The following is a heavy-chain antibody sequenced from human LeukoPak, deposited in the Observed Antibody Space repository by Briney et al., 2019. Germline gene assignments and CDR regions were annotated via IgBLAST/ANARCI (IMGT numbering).Heavy chain of an antibody. V-gene: IGHV3-23*01. CDR2: ISRGGVIT. CDR3: VSRAGSPWGPFDD. J-gene: IGHJ4*02. CDR1: GYTFTSYA. Sequence: ASVKVSCKASGYTFTSYAINWVRQAPGKGLEWVSSISRGGVITYYADSVKGRFTISRDNSNNTLYLHMNSLRAEDTAVYYCVSRAGSPWGPFDDWGQGTLVTVSS. D-gene: IGHD7-27*01.